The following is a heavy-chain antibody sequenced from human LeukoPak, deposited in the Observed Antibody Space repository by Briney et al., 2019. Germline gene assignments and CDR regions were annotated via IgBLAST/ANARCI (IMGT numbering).Heavy chain of an antibody. J-gene: IGHJ4*02. Sequence: ASVTVSCTVSGYTLTELSMHWVRQAPGKGLEWMGGFDPEDGGTIYAQKFQGRVTMTEDTSTDTAYMELSSLRSEDTAVYYCATGRASRSRRQHPYDFWSGSLGFDYWGQGTLVTVSS. D-gene: IGHD3-3*01. V-gene: IGHV1-24*01. CDR2: FDPEDGGT. CDR3: ATGRASRSRRQHPYDFWSGSLGFDY. CDR1: GYTLTELS.